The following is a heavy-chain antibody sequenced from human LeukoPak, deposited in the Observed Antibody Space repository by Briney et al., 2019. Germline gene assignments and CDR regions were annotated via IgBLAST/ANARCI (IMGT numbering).Heavy chain of an antibody. D-gene: IGHD6-13*01. CDR2: IIPIFGTA. J-gene: IGHJ4*02. CDR3: ARAWGSSWYGVGIDY. Sequence: SVKVSCKASGYTFTNFAISWVRQAPGQGLEWMGGIIPIFGTANYAQKFQGRVTITTDESTSTAYMELSSLRSEDTAVYYCARAWGSSWYGVGIDYWGQGTLVTVSS. V-gene: IGHV1-69*05. CDR1: GYTFTNFA.